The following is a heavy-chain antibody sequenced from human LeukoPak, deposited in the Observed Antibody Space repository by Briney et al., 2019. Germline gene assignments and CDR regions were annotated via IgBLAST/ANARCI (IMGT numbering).Heavy chain of an antibody. D-gene: IGHD1-26*01. J-gene: IGHJ4*02. CDR2: IKTKTYGGTT. CDR3: SRGVIVGAAYFDY. V-gene: IGHV3-49*05. Sequence: KPGGSLRLSCTTSGFTFGDHGVSWFRQAPGKGPEWISFIKTKTYGGTTEYAASVKGRFTISRDDSTGIAYLQMDSLKPEDTAVYYCSRGVIVGAAYFDYWGQGTLVTVSS. CDR1: GFTFGDHG.